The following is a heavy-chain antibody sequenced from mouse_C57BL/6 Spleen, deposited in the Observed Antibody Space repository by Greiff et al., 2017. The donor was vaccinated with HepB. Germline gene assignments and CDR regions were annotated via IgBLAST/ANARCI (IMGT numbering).Heavy chain of an antibody. V-gene: IGHV1-82*01. CDR1: GYAFSSSW. CDR2: IYPGDGDT. D-gene: IGHD2-5*01. Sequence: VQLQQSGPELVKPGASVKISCKASGYAFSSSWMNWVKQRPGKGLEWIGRIYPGDGDTNYNGKFKGKATLTADTSSSTAYMQLSSLTSEDSAVYFCAREDYSNPWGQGTTLTVSS. J-gene: IGHJ2*01. CDR3: AREDYSNP.